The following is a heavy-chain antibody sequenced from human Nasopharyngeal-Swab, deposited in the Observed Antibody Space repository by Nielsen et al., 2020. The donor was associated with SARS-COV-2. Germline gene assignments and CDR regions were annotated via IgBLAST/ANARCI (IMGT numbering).Heavy chain of an antibody. CDR1: GFTFSRYT. J-gene: IGHJ4*02. D-gene: IGHD3-22*01. CDR3: ASTPLDSSGYYYACHC. V-gene: IGHV3-30-3*01. Sequence: GESLKISCAASGFTFSRYTMHWVRQAPGKGLEWVAVISYDGSNKYYADSVKGRFTISRDISKNTLYLQMNSLRAEDTAVFYCASTPLDSSGYYYACHCWGRGTLVTVSS. CDR2: ISYDGSNK.